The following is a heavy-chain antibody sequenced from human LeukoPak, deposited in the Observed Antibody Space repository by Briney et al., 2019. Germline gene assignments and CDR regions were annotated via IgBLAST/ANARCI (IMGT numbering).Heavy chain of an antibody. CDR1: GLTFSSYD. D-gene: IGHD1-1*01. CDR2: IGATGDT. J-gene: IGHJ3*01. V-gene: IGHV3-13*01. CDR3: VLGAYWNDDKNAFHV. Sequence: GGSLRLSCAAFGLTFSSYDMHWIRQFPGKGLEWVSTIGATGDTYYIDSVKDRFTISIENAKKSVFLQLSSLNAEDTAVYFCVLGAYWNDDKNAFHVWGPGTMVTVS.